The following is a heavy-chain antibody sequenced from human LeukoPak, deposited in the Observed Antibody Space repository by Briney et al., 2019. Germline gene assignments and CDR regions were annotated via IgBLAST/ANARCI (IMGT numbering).Heavy chain of an antibody. CDR2: INSDGSNT. J-gene: IGHJ5*02. V-gene: IGHV3-74*01. D-gene: IGHD3-16*01. Sequence: GGSLRLSCAASGYTFSSYWMHWVRQAPGKGLVWVSRINSDGSNTSYADSVKGRFTISRDNAKNTLYLQMNRLRAEDTAVYYCARDGAVGEDWFDPWGQGTLVTVSS. CDR3: ARDGAVGEDWFDP. CDR1: GYTFSSYW.